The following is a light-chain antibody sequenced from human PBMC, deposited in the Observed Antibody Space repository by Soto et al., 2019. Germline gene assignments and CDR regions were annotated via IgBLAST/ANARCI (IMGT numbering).Light chain of an antibody. Sequence: EIVLTQSPGTLSLSPGERATLSCRASQSVSSSYLAWYQQKPGQAPRLLIYGASSRATGIPDRSSGSGSGTDCTLTISRLEPEDFAVYYCQQYGSSPPWTFGQGTKVEIK. CDR2: GAS. CDR3: QQYGSSPPWT. V-gene: IGKV3-20*01. J-gene: IGKJ1*01. CDR1: QSVSSSY.